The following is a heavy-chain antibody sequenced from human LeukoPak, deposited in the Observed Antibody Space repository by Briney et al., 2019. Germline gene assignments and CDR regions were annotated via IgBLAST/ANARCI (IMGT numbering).Heavy chain of an antibody. J-gene: IGHJ4*02. CDR1: GGSFSGYY. Sequence: PSETLSLTCAVYGGSFSGYYWSWIRQPPGKGLEWIGEINHSGSTNYNPSLKSRVTISVDTSKNQFSLKLSSVTAADTAVYYCARDQAYCGGDCYFDFWGQGTLVTVSS. CDR2: INHSGST. CDR3: ARDQAYCGGDCYFDF. D-gene: IGHD2-21*02. V-gene: IGHV4-34*01.